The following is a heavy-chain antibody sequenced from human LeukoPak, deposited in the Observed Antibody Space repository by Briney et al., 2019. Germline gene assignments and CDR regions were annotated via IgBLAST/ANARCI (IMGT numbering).Heavy chain of an antibody. D-gene: IGHD2-15*01. J-gene: IGHJ4*02. V-gene: IGHV1-2*04. CDR1: GYTFTGYY. Sequence: ASVKVSCKASGYTFTGYYIHWVRQAPGQGLEWMGWINPNSGGTNYAQKFQGWVTMTRDTSISTAYMELSRLRSDDTAVYYCARAAKDSGNDYWGQGTLVTVSS. CDR2: INPNSGGT. CDR3: ARAAKDSGNDY.